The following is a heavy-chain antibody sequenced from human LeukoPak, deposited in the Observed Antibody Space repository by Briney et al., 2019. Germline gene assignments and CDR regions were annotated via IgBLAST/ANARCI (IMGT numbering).Heavy chain of an antibody. D-gene: IGHD2-15*01. CDR2: IYTSGST. CDR3: ARDTVVAATVWFDP. V-gene: IGHV4-4*07. Sequence: SETLSLTCTVSGGSISSYYWSWIRQPAGKGLEWIGRIYTSGSTNYNPSLKSRVTMSVDTSKNQFSLKLSSVTAADTAVYYCARDTVVAATVWFDPWGQGTLVTVSS. J-gene: IGHJ5*02. CDR1: GGSISSYY.